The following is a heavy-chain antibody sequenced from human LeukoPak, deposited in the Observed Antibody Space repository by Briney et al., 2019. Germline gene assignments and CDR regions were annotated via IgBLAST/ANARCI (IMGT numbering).Heavy chain of an antibody. J-gene: IGHJ6*03. CDR3: AKELSPQLLGHYYYYMDV. CDR1: GFTFSTYG. D-gene: IGHD1-1*01. Sequence: GGSLRLSCAVSGFTFSTYGMHWVRQAPGKGLEWVAFIRYDGGIQYYADSVKGRFTISRDNSKNTLDLQMNSLRAEDTAVYYCAKELSPQLLGHYYYYMDVWGKGTTVTISS. CDR2: IRYDGGIQ. V-gene: IGHV3-30*02.